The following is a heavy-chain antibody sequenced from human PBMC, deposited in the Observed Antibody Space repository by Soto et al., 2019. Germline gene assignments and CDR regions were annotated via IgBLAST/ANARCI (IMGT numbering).Heavy chain of an antibody. CDR1: GGSISSYY. Sequence: QVQLQESGPGLVKPSETLSLTCTVSGGSISSYYWTWIRQPPGKGLEWIGFMYNSGSTHYNPSIKSRVTISLDTSKNQFSLNLRSVTAADTAVYYCASMGYHYGSGSYPLDYWGQGTLVTVSS. V-gene: IGHV4-59*08. D-gene: IGHD3-10*01. CDR3: ASMGYHYGSGSYPLDY. J-gene: IGHJ4*02. CDR2: MYNSGST.